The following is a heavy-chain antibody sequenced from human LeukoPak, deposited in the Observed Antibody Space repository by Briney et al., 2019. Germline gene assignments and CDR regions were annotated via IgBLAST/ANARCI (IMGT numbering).Heavy chain of an antibody. V-gene: IGHV1-46*01. D-gene: IGHD3-22*01. J-gene: IGHJ4*02. CDR3: ARDHYYDSSGYPLPLDY. CDR1: GYTFTSYY. Sequence: GASVKVSCKASGYTFTSYYMHWVRQAPGQGLEWMGIINPSGGSTSYAQKFQGRVTMTRDTSTSTVYMELSSLRSEDTAVYYCARDHYYDSSGYPLPLDYWGQGTLVTVSS. CDR2: INPSGGST.